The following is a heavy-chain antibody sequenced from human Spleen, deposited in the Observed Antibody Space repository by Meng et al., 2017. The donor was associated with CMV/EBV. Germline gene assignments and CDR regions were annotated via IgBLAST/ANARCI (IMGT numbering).Heavy chain of an antibody. CDR2: MNPNSGNT. CDR1: GYTFTSYD. Sequence: ASVKVSCKASGYTFTSYDINWVRQATGQGLEWMGWMNPNSGNTGYAQKFQGRVTITRNTSISTAYMELSSLRSEDTAVYYCARGLVVPAAPGHYYYYGMDVWGHGTTVTVSS. D-gene: IGHD2-2*01. V-gene: IGHV1-8*03. CDR3: ARGLVVPAAPGHYYYYGMDV. J-gene: IGHJ6*02.